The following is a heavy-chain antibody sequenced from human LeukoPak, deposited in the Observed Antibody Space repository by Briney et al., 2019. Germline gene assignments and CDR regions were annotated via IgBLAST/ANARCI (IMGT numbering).Heavy chain of an antibody. J-gene: IGHJ4*02. CDR1: GGTFSSYV. Sequence: ASVKVSCKASGGTFSSYVISWVRQAPGQGLEWMGGIIPIFGTANYAQKFQGRVTITADESTSTAYMELSSLRSEDTAVYYCARAESSGPERLVLVHFDYWGQGTLVTVSS. CDR3: ARAESSGPERLVLVHFDY. D-gene: IGHD1-1*01. CDR2: IIPIFGTA. V-gene: IGHV1-69*13.